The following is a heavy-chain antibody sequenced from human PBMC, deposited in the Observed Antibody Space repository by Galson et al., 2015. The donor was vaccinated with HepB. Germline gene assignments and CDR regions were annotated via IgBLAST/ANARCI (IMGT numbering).Heavy chain of an antibody. V-gene: IGHV4-31*03. CDR2: IYYSGST. D-gene: IGHD5-18*01. J-gene: IGHJ4*02. CDR1: GGSISSGGYY. Sequence: LSLTCTVSGGSISSGGYYWSWIRQHPVKGLEWIGYIYYSGSTYYNPSLKSRVTISVDTSKNQFSLKLSSVTAADTAVYYCARDGGGYSYGDGLDYWGQGTLVTVSS. CDR3: ARDGGGYSYGDGLDY.